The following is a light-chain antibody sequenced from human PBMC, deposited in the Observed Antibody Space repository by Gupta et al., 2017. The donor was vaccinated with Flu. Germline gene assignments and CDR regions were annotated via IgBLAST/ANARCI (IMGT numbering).Light chain of an antibody. CDR3: SSDTSSSTYV. J-gene: IGLJ1*01. CDR2: EVS. CDR1: RSDVGGYNY. V-gene: IGLV2-14*01. Sequence: QSALTQHASVSGSPGQSLPISCTGTRSDVGGYNYVSWYQQHPGKAPKLMIYEVSNRPSGVSNRFSGSKSGNTASLTISGLQAEDEADYYCSSDTSSSTYVFGTGTKVTVL.